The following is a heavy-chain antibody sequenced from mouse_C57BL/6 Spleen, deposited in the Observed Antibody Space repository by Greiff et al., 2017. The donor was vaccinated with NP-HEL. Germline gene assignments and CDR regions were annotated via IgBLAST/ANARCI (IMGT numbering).Heavy chain of an antibody. Sequence: QVQLKESGAELARPGASVKLSCKASGYTFTSYGISWVKQRTGQGLEWIGEIYPRSGNTYYNEKFKGKATLTADKSSSTAYMELRSLTSEDSAVYFCARINDYYFDYWGQGTTLTVSS. CDR1: GYTFTSYG. CDR3: ARINDYYFDY. D-gene: IGHD2-4*01. CDR2: IYPRSGNT. V-gene: IGHV1-81*01. J-gene: IGHJ2*01.